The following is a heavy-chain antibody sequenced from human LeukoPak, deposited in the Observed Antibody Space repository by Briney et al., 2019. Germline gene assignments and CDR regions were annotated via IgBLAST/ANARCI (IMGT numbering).Heavy chain of an antibody. Sequence: GGSLRLSCAASGFSISSYALHWVRQAPGKGLQYVSGISNGGSIDYANSVKGRFTISRDNSKNTLYLQMGSLRPKDMAVYYCARDFSYGSGFDYWGQGILVTISS. J-gene: IGHJ4*02. CDR2: ISNGGSI. CDR1: GFSISSYA. CDR3: ARDFSYGSGFDY. D-gene: IGHD5-18*01. V-gene: IGHV3-64*01.